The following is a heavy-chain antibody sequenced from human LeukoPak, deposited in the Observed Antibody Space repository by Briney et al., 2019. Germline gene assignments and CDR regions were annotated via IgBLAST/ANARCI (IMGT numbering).Heavy chain of an antibody. CDR2: ISGDSSDI. CDR1: GFTFKNYA. Sequence: GGSLRLSCATSGFTFKNYAMNWVRQAPGKGLEWVSSISGDSSDIYYADSVMGRSTISRDNAKNSVYLQMNSLRAEDTALYYCARVKFVGYCSGGSCYTPLDYWGQGTLVTVSS. V-gene: IGHV3-21*04. D-gene: IGHD2-15*01. CDR3: ARVKFVGYCSGGSCYTPLDY. J-gene: IGHJ4*02.